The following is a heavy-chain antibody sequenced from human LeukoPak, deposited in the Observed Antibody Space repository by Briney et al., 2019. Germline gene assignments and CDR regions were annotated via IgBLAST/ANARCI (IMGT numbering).Heavy chain of an antibody. V-gene: IGHV3-7*01. Sequence: GGSLRLSCVASGFTFSSYTMHWVRQAPGKGLEWVANIKQDGSEKYYVDSVKGRFTISRDNSKNTLYLQMNSLRAEDTAVYYCARDGRYCSGGSCQYYFDYWGQGTLVTVSS. CDR2: IKQDGSEK. D-gene: IGHD2-15*01. CDR1: GFTFSSYT. CDR3: ARDGRYCSGGSCQYYFDY. J-gene: IGHJ4*02.